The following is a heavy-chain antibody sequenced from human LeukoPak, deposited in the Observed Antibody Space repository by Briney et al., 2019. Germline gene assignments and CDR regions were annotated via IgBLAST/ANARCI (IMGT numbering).Heavy chain of an antibody. CDR2: ISNSGGST. D-gene: IGHD6-6*01. J-gene: IGHJ4*02. Sequence: PGRSLRLSCAASGFTFSSYAMNWVRQAPGKGLEWVSGISNSGGSTYYADSVKGRFTISRDNPKNTLYLQMNSLRAEDTAVYYCAKETSSSFDYWGQGTLVTVS. CDR1: GFTFSSYA. CDR3: AKETSSSFDY. V-gene: IGHV3-23*01.